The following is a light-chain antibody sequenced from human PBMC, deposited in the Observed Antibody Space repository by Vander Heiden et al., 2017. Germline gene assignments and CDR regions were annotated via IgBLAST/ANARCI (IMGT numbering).Light chain of an antibody. CDR2: KDS. CDR3: QSADSSGTYPVV. Sequence: SYELTQPPSVSVSPGQTARITCSGDALPKQDAYWYQQKPGQAPVLVIYKDSERHSGIPERFSGSSSGTTVTLTISGVQAEDEADYYCQSADSSGTYPVVFGGGTKLTVL. CDR1: ALPKQD. V-gene: IGLV3-25*03. J-gene: IGLJ2*01.